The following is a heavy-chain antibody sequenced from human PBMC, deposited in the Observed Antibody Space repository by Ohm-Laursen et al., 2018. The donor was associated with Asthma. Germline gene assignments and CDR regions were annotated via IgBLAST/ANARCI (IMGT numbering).Heavy chain of an antibody. Sequence: TLSLTCTVSGDSISSGGYYWSWIRQHPGKGLERIGYIYYSGSTYYNPSLKSRVTISVDTSKNQFSLKLSSLTAADTAAYYCASRLLGLPFDYWGQGTLVTVSS. J-gene: IGHJ4*02. D-gene: IGHD3-16*01. CDR3: ASRLLGLPFDY. CDR2: IYYSGST. CDR1: GDSISSGGYY. V-gene: IGHV4-31*03.